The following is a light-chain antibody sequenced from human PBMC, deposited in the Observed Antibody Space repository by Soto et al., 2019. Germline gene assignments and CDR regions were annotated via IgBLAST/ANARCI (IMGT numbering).Light chain of an antibody. J-gene: IGKJ2*01. CDR1: QSISSN. CDR3: QQYYDWYT. Sequence: EIVMTQSPATLSVSPGERATLSCRASQSISSNLAWYQQRPGQAPRLLIYGASTRATDIPARFSGSGSGTDFILTISSLQSEDLAVYYCQQYYDWYTFGQGTELEIK. V-gene: IGKV3-15*01. CDR2: GAS.